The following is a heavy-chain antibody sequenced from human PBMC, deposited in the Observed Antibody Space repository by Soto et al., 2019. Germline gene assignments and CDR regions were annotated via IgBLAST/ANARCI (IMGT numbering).Heavy chain of an antibody. V-gene: IGHV4-31*11. CDR1: GCSISSGGYS. CDR2: IYYSGSI. J-gene: IGHJ5*02. Sequence: SETRSLTGAVSGCSISSGGYSWSWIRHPPVKGLEWIGYIYYSGSIYYTPSLKSRVTISAAPYKNHSSLTMRSVTAAHTAVYYCARSVFPWGQGTLVTVSS. CDR3: ARSVFP.